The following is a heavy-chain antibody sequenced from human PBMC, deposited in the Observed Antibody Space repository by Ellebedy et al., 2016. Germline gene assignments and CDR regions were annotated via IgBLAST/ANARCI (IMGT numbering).Heavy chain of an antibody. CDR3: ARGVGGSRGRIDP. V-gene: IGHV3-53*05. Sequence: GESLKISXAASGFTVSSNYMSWVRQAPGKGLEWVSVIYSGGSTYYADSVKGRFTISRDNSRNTLYLHMDSLKPEDTAVYFCARGVGGSRGRIDPWGQGTLVAVSS. CDR2: IYSGGST. J-gene: IGHJ5*02. CDR1: GFTVSSNY. D-gene: IGHD6-19*01.